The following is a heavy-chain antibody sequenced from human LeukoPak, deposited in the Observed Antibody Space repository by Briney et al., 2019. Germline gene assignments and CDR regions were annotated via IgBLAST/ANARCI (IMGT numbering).Heavy chain of an antibody. CDR3: ASGLSYYYDSSGHQVRDAFDI. CDR1: GASFSGYY. Sequence: SETLSLTCAVYGASFSGYYWSWIRQPPGKGLEWIGEINHSGSTNYNPSLKSRVTISVDTSKNQFSLKLSSVTAADTAVYYCASGLSYYYDSSGHQVRDAFDIWGQGTMVNVSS. D-gene: IGHD3-22*01. CDR2: INHSGST. V-gene: IGHV4-34*01. J-gene: IGHJ3*02.